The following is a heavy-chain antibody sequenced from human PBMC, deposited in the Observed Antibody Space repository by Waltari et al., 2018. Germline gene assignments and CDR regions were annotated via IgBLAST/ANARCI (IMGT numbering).Heavy chain of an antibody. Sequence: EVQLGQPGAEVTKPGPTVKIPSKVSGSTCIDYYMHWVQQAPGKGLEWMGLVDPEDGETIYAEQSHGRVAITADTSSDTAYMELSSLTSADAAVYYCALDGLESSLGAFNIWGQGTMVTVSS. CDR2: VDPEDGET. V-gene: IGHV1-69-2*01. J-gene: IGHJ3*02. CDR1: GSTCIDYY. D-gene: IGHD1-1*01. CDR3: ALDGLESSLGAFNI.